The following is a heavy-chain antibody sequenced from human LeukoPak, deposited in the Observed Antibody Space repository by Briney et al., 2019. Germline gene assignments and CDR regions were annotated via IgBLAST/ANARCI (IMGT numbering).Heavy chain of an antibody. CDR3: ARVRAGYCTSTSCYTGMDV. CDR1: GFTFSSYG. J-gene: IGHJ6*02. D-gene: IGHD2-2*01. V-gene: IGHV3-30*03. CDR2: ISYDGSNE. Sequence: GGSLRLSCAATGFTFSSYGMHWVRQAPGKGLEWVALISYDGSNEYYADSVRGRFTISRDNSKFTLYMQMNSLRAEDTAVYYCARVRAGYCTSTSCYTGMDVWGQGTTVTVSS.